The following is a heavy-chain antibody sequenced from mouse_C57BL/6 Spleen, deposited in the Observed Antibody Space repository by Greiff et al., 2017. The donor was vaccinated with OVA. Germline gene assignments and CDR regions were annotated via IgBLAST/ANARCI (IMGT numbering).Heavy chain of an antibody. D-gene: IGHD1-1*01. Sequence: QVQLKQPGAELVKPGASVKMSCKASGYTFTSYWITWVKQRPGQGLEWIGDIYPGSGSTNYNEKFKSKATLTVDTSSSTAYMQLSSLTSEDSAVYYCARGGLLLRSDFDYWGQGTTLTVSS. CDR3: ARGGLLLRSDFDY. CDR1: GYTFTSYW. J-gene: IGHJ2*01. CDR2: IYPGSGST. V-gene: IGHV1-55*01.